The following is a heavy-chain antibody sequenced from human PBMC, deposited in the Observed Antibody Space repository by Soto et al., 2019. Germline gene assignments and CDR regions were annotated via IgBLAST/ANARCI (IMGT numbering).Heavy chain of an antibody. CDR1: GFTFSSYA. CDR3: AKVITGTTEEDY. V-gene: IGHV3-23*01. J-gene: IGHJ4*02. Sequence: EVQLLESGGGLVQPGGSLRLSCEASGFTFSSYAMSWVRQAPGRGLGWVSAISGSGGSTYYADSVKGRFTISRDNSKNTLYLQMNSLRAEDTAVYYCAKVITGTTEEDYWGQGTLVTVSS. CDR2: ISGSGGST. D-gene: IGHD1-7*01.